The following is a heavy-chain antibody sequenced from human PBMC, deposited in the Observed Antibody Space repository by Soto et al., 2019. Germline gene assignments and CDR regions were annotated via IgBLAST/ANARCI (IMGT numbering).Heavy chain of an antibody. CDR3: ARASDTVIVGATAHFGY. D-gene: IGHD1-26*01. Sequence: ASVKVSCKASGYTFTVYYMHCVLQSPVQWLDWMGCINPNSGGTNYAQKFQGRVTMTRDTSISTAYMELSRLRSDDTAVYYCARASDTVIVGATAHFGYWGQGTLVTVSS. CDR1: GYTFTVYY. J-gene: IGHJ4*02. CDR2: INPNSGGT. V-gene: IGHV1-2*02.